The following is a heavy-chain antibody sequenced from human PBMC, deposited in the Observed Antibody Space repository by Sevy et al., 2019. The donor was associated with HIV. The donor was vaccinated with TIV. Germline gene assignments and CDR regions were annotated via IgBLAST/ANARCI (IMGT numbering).Heavy chain of an antibody. Sequence: GGSLRLSCAASGFTFDDYGMSWVRQAPGKGLEWVSGINWNGGSTGYADSVKGRCTISRDNAKNSLYLQMNSLRAEDTALYYCARGTLRRGYSYGFYDYWGQGTLVTVSS. CDR1: GFTFDDYG. D-gene: IGHD5-18*01. CDR3: ARGTLRRGYSYGFYDY. V-gene: IGHV3-20*04. J-gene: IGHJ4*02. CDR2: INWNGGST.